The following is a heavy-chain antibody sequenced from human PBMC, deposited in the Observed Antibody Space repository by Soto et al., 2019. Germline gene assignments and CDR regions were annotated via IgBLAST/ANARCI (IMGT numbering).Heavy chain of an antibody. D-gene: IGHD3-22*01. CDR2: VYNDGSA. J-gene: IGHJ4*02. V-gene: IGHV4-4*01. CDR3: ARLVYDSRLNYLYFDH. Sequence: SETLSLTCDVSGVSISSGNWWSWARQPPGKGLEWIAEVYNDGSANYHPSLESRATISVDRSKNQSSLRLSSVTAADTGKYCCARLVYDSRLNYLYFDHWGQGTLVTVSS. CDR1: GVSISSGNW.